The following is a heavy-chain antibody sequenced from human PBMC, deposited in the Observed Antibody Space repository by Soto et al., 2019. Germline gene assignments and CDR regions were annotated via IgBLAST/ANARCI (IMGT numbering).Heavy chain of an antibody. J-gene: IGHJ5*02. D-gene: IGHD5-12*01. V-gene: IGHV3-23*01. CDR2: ISGSGIST. Sequence: EMHLLESGGGLVQPGGSQRLSCAASGFSFSSYAMGWVRQAPGKGLEWVSVISGSGISTNYADSVKGRFTISRDNSKNTLYLQMNTLRAEDTAIYYCAKDRAGWQRFDWFDPWGQGTLVTVSS. CDR1: GFSFSSYA. CDR3: AKDRAGWQRFDWFDP.